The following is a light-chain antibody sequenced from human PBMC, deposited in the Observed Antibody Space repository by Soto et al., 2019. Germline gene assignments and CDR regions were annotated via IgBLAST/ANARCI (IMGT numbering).Light chain of an antibody. CDR1: QSISSN. Sequence: EVVMTQSPATLSVSPGERATLSCRASQSISSNLAWYQQKPGQAPRLLIYGASTRASGISARFSGSGSGTDFSLSISSLPSEDFAVYYCQQYDNWPPWTFGQGTKVDIK. J-gene: IGKJ1*01. CDR3: QQYDNWPPWT. V-gene: IGKV3-15*01. CDR2: GAS.